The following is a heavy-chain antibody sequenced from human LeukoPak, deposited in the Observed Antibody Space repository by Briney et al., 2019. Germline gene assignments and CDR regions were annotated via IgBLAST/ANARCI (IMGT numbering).Heavy chain of an antibody. CDR2: VNPVSGGT. V-gene: IGHV1-2*03. Sequence: LGASVKVSCKASGYTFADYYMHWVRQAPGQGLEWMGWVNPVSGGTYYAQRFLGRVTMTRDSSISTVYMELSRLQSDDTAVYHCASLGATTLSYFGMDVWGQGTTVTVSS. J-gene: IGHJ6*02. CDR3: ASLGATTLSYFGMDV. CDR1: GYTFADYY. D-gene: IGHD1-26*01.